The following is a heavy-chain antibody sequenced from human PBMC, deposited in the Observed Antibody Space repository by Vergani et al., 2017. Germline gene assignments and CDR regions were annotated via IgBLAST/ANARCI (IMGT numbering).Heavy chain of an antibody. CDR3: GRARYYCSSTSCSGGGFDY. CDR1: GGSISSYY. CDR2: IYYSGSP. J-gene: IGHJ4*02. V-gene: IGHV4-59*01. D-gene: IGHD2-2*01. Sequence: QVQLQESGPGLVKPSETLSLTCTVSGGSISSYYWSWIRQPPGKGLEWIGYIYYSGSPNYTPSLKSRVTIAVDTSQNQFSLKLSPVTAAETAVYYCGRARYYCSSTSCSGGGFDYWGQGTLVTVSS.